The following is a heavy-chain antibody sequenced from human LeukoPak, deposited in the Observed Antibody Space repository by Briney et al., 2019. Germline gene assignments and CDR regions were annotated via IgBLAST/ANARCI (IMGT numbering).Heavy chain of an antibody. CDR3: ARIAARLQNWFDP. D-gene: IGHD6-6*01. CDR1: GGTFISYA. J-gene: IGHJ5*02. V-gene: IGHV1-69*05. Sequence: GSSXKVSCKASGGTFISYAISWVRQAPGQGLEWMGGIIPIFGTANYAQKFQGRVTITTDESTSTAYMELSSLRSEDTAVYYCARIAARLQNWFDPWGQGTLVTVSS. CDR2: IIPIFGTA.